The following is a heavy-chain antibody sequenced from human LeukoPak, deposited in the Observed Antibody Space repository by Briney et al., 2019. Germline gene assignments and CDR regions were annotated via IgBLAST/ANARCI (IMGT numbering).Heavy chain of an antibody. D-gene: IGHD2-2*02. CDR3: ARSVVPAAISAFDI. CDR1: GGTFSSYA. V-gene: IGHV1-69*05. J-gene: IGHJ3*02. CDR2: IIPIFGTA. Sequence: GSSVKVSCKASGGTFSSYAISWVRQATGQGLEWMGGIIPIFGTANYAQKFQGRVTITTDESTSTAYMELSSLRSEDTAVYYCARSVVPAAISAFDIWGQGTMVTVSS.